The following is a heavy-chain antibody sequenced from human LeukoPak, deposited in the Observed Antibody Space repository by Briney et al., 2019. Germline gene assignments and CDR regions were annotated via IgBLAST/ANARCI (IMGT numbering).Heavy chain of an antibody. CDR1: GFTFSSYW. D-gene: IGHD1-26*01. V-gene: IGHV3-7*01. J-gene: IGHJ4*02. CDR3: ARRNSGSYLVYFDY. CDR2: IKQDGSEK. Sequence: PGGSLRLSCAASGFTFSSYWMSWVRQAPGKGLEWVVNIKQDGSEKYYVDSVKGRFTISRDNAKNSLCLQMNSLRAEDTAVYYCARRNSGSYLVYFDYWGQGTLVTVSS.